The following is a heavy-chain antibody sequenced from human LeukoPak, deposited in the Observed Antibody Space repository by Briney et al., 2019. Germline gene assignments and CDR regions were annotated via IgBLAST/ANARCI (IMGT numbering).Heavy chain of an antibody. CDR2: IYSGGST. J-gene: IGHJ4*02. CDR3: ARGDYVWGSYGNNVDY. D-gene: IGHD3-16*01. CDR1: GFTVSSNY. Sequence: PGGSLRFSCAASGFTVSSNYKSWVRQAPGKGLEWVSVIYSGGSTYYADSVKGRFTISRDNSKNTLYLQMNSLRAEDTAVYYCARGDYVWGSYGNNVDYWGQGTLVTVSS. V-gene: IGHV3-66*01.